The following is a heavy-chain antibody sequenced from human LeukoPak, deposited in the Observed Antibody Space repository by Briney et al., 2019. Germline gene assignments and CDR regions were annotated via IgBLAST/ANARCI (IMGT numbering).Heavy chain of an antibody. CDR1: GYTFTSYY. D-gene: IGHD3-10*01. Sequence: ASVKVSCKASGYTFTSYYMHWVRQAPGQGPEWMGIINPSGGSTSYAQKFQGRVTMTRDTSTSTVYMELSSLRSEDTAVYYCASPFYYYGSGSYYNGDYGMDVWGQGTTVTVSS. V-gene: IGHV1-46*01. J-gene: IGHJ6*02. CDR3: ASPFYYYGSGSYYNGDYGMDV. CDR2: INPSGGST.